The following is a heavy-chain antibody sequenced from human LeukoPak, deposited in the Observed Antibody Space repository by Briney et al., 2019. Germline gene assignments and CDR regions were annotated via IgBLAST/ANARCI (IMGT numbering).Heavy chain of an antibody. CDR3: ARARSSYGYGDAFDI. CDR1: GFDFSGFS. V-gene: IGHV3-7*01. CDR2: MEEYGSYI. D-gene: IGHD5-18*01. J-gene: IGHJ3*02. Sequence: GGSLRLSCVVSGFDFSGFSMSWVRQAPGKGLEWVAIMEEYGSYIFYVDSVKGRFIISRDNARNSLYLQMNSLRAEDTAVYYCARARSSYGYGDAFDIWGQGTMVTVSS.